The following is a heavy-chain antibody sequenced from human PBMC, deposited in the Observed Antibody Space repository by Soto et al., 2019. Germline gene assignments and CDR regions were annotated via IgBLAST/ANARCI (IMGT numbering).Heavy chain of an antibody. D-gene: IGHD3-10*01. CDR2: IYYSGST. Sequence: SETLSLTCTVSGGSISSSSYYWGWIRQPPGKGLEWIGSIYYSGSTYYNPSLKSRVTISVDTSRNQFSLKLSSVTAADTAVYYCARHPFSISSGYYYYYMDVWGKGTTVTVS. J-gene: IGHJ6*03. CDR3: ARHPFSISSGYYYYYMDV. V-gene: IGHV4-39*01. CDR1: GGSISSSSYY.